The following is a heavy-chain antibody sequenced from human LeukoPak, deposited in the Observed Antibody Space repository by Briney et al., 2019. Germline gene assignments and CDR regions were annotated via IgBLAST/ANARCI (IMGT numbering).Heavy chain of an antibody. CDR1: GFIFSNYG. J-gene: IGHJ4*02. V-gene: IGHV3-23*01. D-gene: IGHD6-19*01. CDR2: ISDGGRST. Sequence: PGGSLRLSCAASGFIFSNYGMSWVRHLPGNGLEWVSVISDGGRSTYYADSVKGRFTISRDNSKNTLYLQMNSLRAEDTAVYYCSKRIAPSSGWYADYWGQGTLVTVSS. CDR3: SKRIAPSSGWYADY.